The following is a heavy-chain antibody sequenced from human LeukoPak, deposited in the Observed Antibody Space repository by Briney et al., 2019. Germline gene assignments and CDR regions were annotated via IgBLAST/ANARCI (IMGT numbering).Heavy chain of an antibody. D-gene: IGHD3-9*01. CDR3: ASGKVLTGYYKNVYFDY. Sequence: GASVKVSCKTSGYTFNNYGISWVRQAPGQGLEWMGWINPNSGGTNYAQKFQGRVTMTRDTSISTAYMELSRLRSDDTAVYYCASGKVLTGYYKNVYFDYWGQGTLVTVSS. V-gene: IGHV1-2*02. CDR2: INPNSGGT. CDR1: GYTFNNYG. J-gene: IGHJ4*02.